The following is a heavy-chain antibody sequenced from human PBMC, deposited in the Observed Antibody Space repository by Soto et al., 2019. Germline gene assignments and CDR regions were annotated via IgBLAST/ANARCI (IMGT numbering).Heavy chain of an antibody. Sequence: QVQLQQWGAGLLKPSETLSLTCAVYGGSFSGYYWSWIRQPPGKGLEWIGEINQSGSTNYNPSLNSRFTISVDPSKNQFALKLSSVTAADTAVYYCSRTYSSSWSPFDYWGQGTLGTVSS. J-gene: IGHJ4*02. CDR1: GGSFSGYY. CDR3: SRTYSSSWSPFDY. CDR2: INQSGST. V-gene: IGHV4-34*01. D-gene: IGHD6-13*01.